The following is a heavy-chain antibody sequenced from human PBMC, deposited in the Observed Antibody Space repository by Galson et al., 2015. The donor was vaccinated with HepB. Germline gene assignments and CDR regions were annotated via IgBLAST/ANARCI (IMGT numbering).Heavy chain of an antibody. CDR2: IYSGGST. CDR1: GFTFSSYA. D-gene: IGHD3-22*01. Sequence: SLRLSCAASGFTFSSYAMHWVRQAPGKGLEWVSVIYSGGSTYYADSVKGRFTISRDNSKNTLYLQMNSLRAEDTAVYYCARARNYYDSSGYYYYYYGMDVWGQGTTVTVSS. CDR3: ARARNYYDSSGYYYYYYGMDV. J-gene: IGHJ6*02. V-gene: IGHV3-66*02.